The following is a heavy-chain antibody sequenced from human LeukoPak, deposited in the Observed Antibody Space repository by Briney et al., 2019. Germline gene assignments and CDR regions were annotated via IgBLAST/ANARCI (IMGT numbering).Heavy chain of an antibody. J-gene: IGHJ4*02. Sequence: GGSLRLSCVVSGVSLSSHGMHWVRQAPGKGLEWLTLTWSDGRSEYYADSVEGRFTVSRDNSKNTVYLQINSLRVEDTAVYYCARDRGNDNFDSWGQGTLVTVSS. CDR1: GVSLSSHG. CDR3: ARDRGNDNFDS. CDR2: TWSDGRSE. D-gene: IGHD1-1*01. V-gene: IGHV3-33*01.